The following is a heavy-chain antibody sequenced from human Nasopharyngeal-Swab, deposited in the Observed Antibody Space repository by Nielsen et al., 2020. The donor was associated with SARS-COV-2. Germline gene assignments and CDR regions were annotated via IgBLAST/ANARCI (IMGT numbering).Heavy chain of an antibody. CDR2: ISWNSGSI. Sequence: SLKISCAASGFTFDDYAMHWVRQAPGKGLEWVSGISWNSGSIGYADSVTGRFTISRDNAKNSLYLQMNSLRAEDTAFYYCAKGPPVYGSGSYWFDYWGQGTLVTVSS. CDR1: GFTFDDYA. V-gene: IGHV3-9*01. CDR3: AKGPPVYGSGSYWFDY. D-gene: IGHD3-10*01. J-gene: IGHJ4*02.